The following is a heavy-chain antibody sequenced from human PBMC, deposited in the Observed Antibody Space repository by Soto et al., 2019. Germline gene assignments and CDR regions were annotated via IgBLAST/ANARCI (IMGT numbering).Heavy chain of an antibody. CDR3: ARSTRRIAARPNYYYYGMDV. J-gene: IGHJ6*02. D-gene: IGHD6-6*01. Sequence: ESLKISCKGSGYSFTSYWISWVRQMPGKGLEWMGRIDPSDSYTNYSPSFQGHVTISADKSISTAYLQWSSLKASDTAMYYCARSTRRIAARPNYYYYGMDVWGQGTTVTVSS. CDR2: IDPSDSYT. V-gene: IGHV5-10-1*01. CDR1: GYSFTSYW.